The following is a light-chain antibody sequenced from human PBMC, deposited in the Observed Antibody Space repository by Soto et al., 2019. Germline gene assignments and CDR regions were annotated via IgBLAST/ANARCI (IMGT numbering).Light chain of an antibody. CDR1: QDISNY. J-gene: IGKJ4*01. CDR2: DAS. V-gene: IGKV1-33*01. CDR3: QQDDNLPT. Sequence: DIQMTQSPSSLSASVGDRVTITCQASQDISNYLNWYQQKPGKAPKLLIYDASNLETGVPSRFSGSGSGTDFTFTISILQPEDIATYYCQQDDNLPTFGGGTKVEIK.